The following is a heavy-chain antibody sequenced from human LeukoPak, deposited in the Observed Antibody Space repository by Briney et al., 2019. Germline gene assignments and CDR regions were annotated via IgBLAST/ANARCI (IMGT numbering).Heavy chain of an antibody. CDR3: AKVGFGWYQIDY. CDR2: IRYDGTSQ. D-gene: IGHD6-19*01. V-gene: IGHV3-30*02. CDR1: GFTLSIYG. Sequence: GGSLRLSCATSGFTLSIYGMHWVSQAPGKGLEWVAFIRYDGTSQYYTDSVKGRFTISRDNSMNTMYLQMNSLRVEDTAVYYCAKVGFGWYQIDYWGQGTLVTVSS. J-gene: IGHJ4*02.